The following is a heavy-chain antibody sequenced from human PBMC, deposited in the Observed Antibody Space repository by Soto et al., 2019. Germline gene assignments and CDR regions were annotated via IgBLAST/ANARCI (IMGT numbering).Heavy chain of an antibody. CDR2: IYYSGST. CDR3: AREVFGNWFDP. Sequence: SETLSLTCTVSGGSISSYYWSWIRQPPGKGLERIGYIYYSGSTNYNPSLKSRVTISVDTSKNQFSLKLSSVTAADTAVYYCAREVFGNWFDPWGQGTLVTVSS. D-gene: IGHD3-16*01. V-gene: IGHV4-59*01. CDR1: GGSISSYY. J-gene: IGHJ5*02.